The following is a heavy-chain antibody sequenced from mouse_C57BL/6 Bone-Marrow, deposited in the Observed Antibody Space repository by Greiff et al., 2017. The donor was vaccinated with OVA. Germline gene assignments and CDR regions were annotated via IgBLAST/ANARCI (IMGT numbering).Heavy chain of an antibody. V-gene: IGHV1-34*01. CDR3: ATNWEGWAMDY. CDR2: IYPNNGGN. CDR1: GYTFTDYY. J-gene: IGHJ4*01. Sequence: EVKLLESGPELVKPGASVKMSCKASGYTFTDYYMHWVKQSHGKSLEWIGYIYPNNGGNGYNQKFKGKDTLTVDKSCSTAYMELRSLTSEDSAVYYCATNWEGWAMDYWGQGTSVTVSS. D-gene: IGHD4-1*01.